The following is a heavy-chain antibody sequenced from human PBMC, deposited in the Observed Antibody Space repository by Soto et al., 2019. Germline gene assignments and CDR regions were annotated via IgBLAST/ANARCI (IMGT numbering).Heavy chain of an antibody. CDR1: GFTFSSYW. V-gene: IGHV3-7*01. J-gene: IGHJ6*03. CDR2: IKQDGSEK. Sequence: GSLRLSCAASGFTFSSYWMSWVRQAPGKGLEWVANIKQDGSEKYYVDSVKGRFTISRDNAKNSLYLQMNSLRAEDTAVYYCYYDDYGYYYYMDVWGKGTTVTVS. CDR3: YYDDYGYYYYMDV. D-gene: IGHD4-17*01.